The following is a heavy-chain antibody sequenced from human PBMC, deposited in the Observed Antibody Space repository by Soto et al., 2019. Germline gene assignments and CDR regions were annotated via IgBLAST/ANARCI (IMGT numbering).Heavy chain of an antibody. Sequence: PSETLCLTCDVSGGSTMISSYYCAWIRQPPGKGLEWIGSMYYSGSTYYNPSLKSRVTMSVDTSKNQVSLRLNSVTAADTAVYYCARLTIVGATPYDLDYWGQGILVTVSS. CDR1: GGSTMISSYY. D-gene: IGHD1-26*01. CDR3: ARLTIVGATPYDLDY. CDR2: MYYSGST. V-gene: IGHV4-39*01. J-gene: IGHJ4*02.